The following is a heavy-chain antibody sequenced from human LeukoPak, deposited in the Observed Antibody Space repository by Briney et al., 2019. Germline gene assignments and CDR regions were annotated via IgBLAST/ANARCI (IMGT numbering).Heavy chain of an antibody. CDR1: GFTSTTYA. Sequence: GESLKISCAASGFTSTTYAMSWVRQAPGKGLEWVSGITASGGSTYYADSVKGRLTIFRDSPSNTLSLRMNSLRAEDTAVYYCARDQGSGYFYYFNMWGQGTLVTVSS. J-gene: IGHJ4*02. D-gene: IGHD3-22*01. CDR2: ITASGGST. CDR3: ARDQGSGYFYYFNM. V-gene: IGHV3-23*01.